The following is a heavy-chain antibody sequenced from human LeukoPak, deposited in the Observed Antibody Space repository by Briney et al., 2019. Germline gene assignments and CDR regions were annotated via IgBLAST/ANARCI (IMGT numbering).Heavy chain of an antibody. CDR2: ISSSSSYI. CDR3: ARDSHDAFDI. V-gene: IGHV3-21*01. Sequence: RGSLRLSCAASGFTFSSYSMNWVRQAPGKGLEWVSSISSSSSYIYYADSVKGRFTISRDNAKNSLYLQMNSLRAEDTAVYYCARDSHDAFDIWGQGTMVTVSS. J-gene: IGHJ3*02. CDR1: GFTFSSYS.